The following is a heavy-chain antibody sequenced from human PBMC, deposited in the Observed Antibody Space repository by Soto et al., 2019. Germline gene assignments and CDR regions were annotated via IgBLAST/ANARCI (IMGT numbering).Heavy chain of an antibody. V-gene: IGHV1-69*08. CDR1: GGTFSSYT. CDR2: IIPILGIA. Sequence: QVQLVQSGAEVKKPGSSVKVSCKASGGTFSSYTISWVRQAPGQGLEWMGRIIPILGIANYAQKFQGRVTITADRSTSTAYMELSSLRSEDTAVYYCARDPGDGYNSSFVYWGQGTLVTVSS. CDR3: ARDPGDGYNSSFVY. J-gene: IGHJ4*02. D-gene: IGHD5-12*01.